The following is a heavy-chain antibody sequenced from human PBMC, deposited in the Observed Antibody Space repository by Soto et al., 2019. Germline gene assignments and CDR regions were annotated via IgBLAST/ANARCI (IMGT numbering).Heavy chain of an antibody. Sequence: GGSLRLSCAASGFTFARYSMNWVRQAPGKGLEWVSSISSTTNYMYYGDSMKGRFTISRDNAKNSLYLEMNSLRAEDTAVYYCARESEDLTSNFDYWGQGTLVTVSS. CDR2: ISSTTNYM. J-gene: IGHJ4*02. CDR3: ARESEDLTSNFDY. V-gene: IGHV3-21*06. CDR1: GFTFARYS.